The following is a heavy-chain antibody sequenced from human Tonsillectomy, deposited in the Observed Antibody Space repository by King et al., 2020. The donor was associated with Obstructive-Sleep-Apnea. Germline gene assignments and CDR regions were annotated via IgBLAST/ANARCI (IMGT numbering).Heavy chain of an antibody. CDR2: ISANSGSV. V-gene: IGHV3-9*01. CDR3: AKDGGHYYDSSGSPDY. J-gene: IGHJ4*02. D-gene: IGHD3-22*01. Sequence: VQLVESGGGLVQPGRSLRLSCAASGFTFDDYAMYWVRQAPGKGLEWVSAISANSGSVGYADSVKGRFTISRDNAKKSLYLQMNSLRAEVTALYYGAKDGGHYYDSSGSPDYWGQGTLVTVSS. CDR1: GFTFDDYA.